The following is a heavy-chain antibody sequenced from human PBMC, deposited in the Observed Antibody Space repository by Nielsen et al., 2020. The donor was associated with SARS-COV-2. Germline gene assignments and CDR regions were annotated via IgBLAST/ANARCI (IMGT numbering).Heavy chain of an antibody. CDR3: ARAGRGYSYGYVDY. D-gene: IGHD5-18*01. CDR1: GYTFTSYD. J-gene: IGHJ4*02. V-gene: IGHV1-18*01. Sequence: ASVKVSCKASGYTFTSYDINWVRQATGQGLEWMGWMNPNSGNTNYAQKLQGRVTMTTDTSTSTAYMELRSLRSDDTAVYYCARAGRGYSYGYVDYWGQGTLVTVSS. CDR2: MNPNSGNT.